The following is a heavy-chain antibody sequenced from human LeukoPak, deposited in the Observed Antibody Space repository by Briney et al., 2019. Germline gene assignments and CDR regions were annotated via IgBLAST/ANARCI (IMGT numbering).Heavy chain of an antibody. CDR2: INASGGVT. V-gene: IGHV3-23*01. D-gene: IGHD1-26*01. CDR1: GFTFSSYA. J-gene: IGHJ4*02. Sequence: PGGSLRLSCAASGFTFSSYAMSWVRQAPGKGLEWVSGINASGGVTYSAESVRGRFTISRDNSKNTLYLQMNSLRVDDTAAYYCATISGNFEYLDYWGQGTLVTVSS. CDR3: ATISGNFEYLDY.